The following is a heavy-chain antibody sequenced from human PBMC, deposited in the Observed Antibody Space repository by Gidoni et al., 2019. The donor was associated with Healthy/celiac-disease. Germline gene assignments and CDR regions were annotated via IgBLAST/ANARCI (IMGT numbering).Heavy chain of an antibody. V-gene: IGHV1-2*02. CDR3: ARMPDDFWSGYYLDH. CDR2: INPNSGGT. J-gene: IGHJ4*02. CDR1: GYTFTGYY. Sequence: QVQLVQSGAEVKKPGASVKVSCKASGYTFTGYYMHWVRQAPGKGLEWMGWINPNSGGTNYAQKFQGRVTMTRDTSISTAYMELSRLRSDDTAVYYCARMPDDFWSGYYLDHWGQGTLVTVSS. D-gene: IGHD3-3*01.